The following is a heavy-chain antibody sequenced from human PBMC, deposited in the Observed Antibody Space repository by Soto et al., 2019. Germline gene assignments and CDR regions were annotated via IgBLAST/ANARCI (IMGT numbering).Heavy chain of an antibody. CDR3: ARDKITGLFDY. CDR2: FFIGGNT. V-gene: IGHV4-39*02. J-gene: IGHJ4*02. D-gene: IGHD2-8*02. CDR1: GGSISSSTYY. Sequence: PSETLSLTCTVPGGSISSSTYYWGWMRHPPGKGLEWIASFFIGGNTYYNPSLKSRVTISVDTSKNQFSLKLTSVTAADTAVYYCARDKITGLFDYWGQGTLVTVSS.